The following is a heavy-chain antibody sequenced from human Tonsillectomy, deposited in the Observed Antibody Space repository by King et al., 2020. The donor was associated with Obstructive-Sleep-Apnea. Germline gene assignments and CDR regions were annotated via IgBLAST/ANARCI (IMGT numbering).Heavy chain of an antibody. J-gene: IGHJ6*02. Sequence: VQLVESGGGLVQPGRSLRLSCAASGFTFDDYAMHWVRQAPGKGLEWVSGISWNSGSIGYADSVQGRFTISRDNAKTSLYLQMNSLRTEDTALYYCAKSGSSGSNYYYYYGLDVWGQGTTVTVSS. CDR2: ISWNSGSI. CDR1: GFTFDDYA. D-gene: IGHD3-22*01. CDR3: AKSGSSGSNYYYYYGLDV. V-gene: IGHV3-9*01.